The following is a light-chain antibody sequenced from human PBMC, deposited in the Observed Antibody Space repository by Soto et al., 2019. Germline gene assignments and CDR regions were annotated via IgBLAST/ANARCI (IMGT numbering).Light chain of an antibody. Sequence: QAVVTQPPSVSGAPGQRLAVSCAGTSSNIGAGFDVHWYQQTAGAVPRLLIFGNTNRPSGVPDRFSATRSGTTASLTITGLQAEDEADYYCQSYDIRLRVVFGGGTKVTVL. CDR2: GNT. CDR1: SSNIGAGFD. CDR3: QSYDIRLRVV. V-gene: IGLV1-40*01. J-gene: IGLJ2*01.